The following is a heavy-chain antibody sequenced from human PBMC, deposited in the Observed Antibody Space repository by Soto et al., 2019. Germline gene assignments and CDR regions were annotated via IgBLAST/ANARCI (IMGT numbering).Heavy chain of an antibody. Sequence: QVQLVQSGAEVKKPGSSVKVSCKASGGTFSTSAINWVRQAPGQGLDWMGGFIPIFATPTYAQTFQGRVTITADESTSTAYMELSALRSEDTAVYFCARRFSGTAWDYWGQGTLVTVSS. V-gene: IGHV1-69*01. CDR2: FIPIFATP. CDR1: GGTFSTSA. CDR3: ARRFSGTAWDY. D-gene: IGHD5-12*01. J-gene: IGHJ4*02.